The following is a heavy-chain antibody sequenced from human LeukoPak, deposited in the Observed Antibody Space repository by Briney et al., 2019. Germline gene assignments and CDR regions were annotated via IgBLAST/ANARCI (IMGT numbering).Heavy chain of an antibody. J-gene: IGHJ3*02. V-gene: IGHV4-34*01. CDR3: ARLTDAFDI. Sequence: SETLSLTCAVYGGSFSGYYWSWIRQPPGKGLEWIGEINHSGSTNYNPSLKSRVTISVDTSKNQISLKLSSVTAADTAVYYCARLTDAFDIWGQGTMVTVSS. CDR2: INHSGST. CDR1: GGSFSGYY.